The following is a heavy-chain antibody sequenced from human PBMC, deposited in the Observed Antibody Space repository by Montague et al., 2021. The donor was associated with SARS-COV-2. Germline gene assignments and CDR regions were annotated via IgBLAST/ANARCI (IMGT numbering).Heavy chain of an antibody. CDR3: ARGGGYYNYGLDV. CDR1: GGSISNYY. D-gene: IGHD3-22*01. Sequence: SETLSLTCTVSGGSISNYYWSWIRQPPGRGLEWIGYIYYSGSTDYSPSLKSRVIISLDTSKNQFSLKVTSVTAADTAVYYCARGGGYYNYGLDVWGPGTTVTVSS. CDR2: IYYSGST. J-gene: IGHJ6*02. V-gene: IGHV4-59*01.